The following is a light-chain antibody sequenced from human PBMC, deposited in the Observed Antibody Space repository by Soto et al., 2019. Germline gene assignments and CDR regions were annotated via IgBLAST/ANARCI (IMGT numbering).Light chain of an antibody. J-gene: IGLJ2*01. V-gene: IGLV2-14*01. Sequence: QSALTQPASVSGSAGQSITISCTGTSSDVGGYNYVSWYQQHPGKAPKLMIYDVSNRPSGVSNRFSGSKSGNPASLTISGLQPEDEADYYCSSYTSSSTLGVVFGGGTKLTVL. CDR1: SSDVGGYNY. CDR2: DVS. CDR3: SSYTSSSTLGVV.